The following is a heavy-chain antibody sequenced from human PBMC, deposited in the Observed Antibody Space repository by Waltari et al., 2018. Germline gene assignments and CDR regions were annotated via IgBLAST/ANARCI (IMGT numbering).Heavy chain of an antibody. CDR3: ARDSMVYAHWYFDL. J-gene: IGHJ2*01. CDR1: GGSISSYY. V-gene: IGHV4-4*07. D-gene: IGHD2-8*01. CDR2: IYTSGST. Sequence: QVQLQESGPGLVKPSETLSLTCTVSGGSISSYYWSWIRQPAGKGLEWIGRIYTSGSTNYNPALKSRVTMSVDTSKNQFSLKLSSVTAADTAVYYCARDSMVYAHWYFDLWGRGTLVTVSS.